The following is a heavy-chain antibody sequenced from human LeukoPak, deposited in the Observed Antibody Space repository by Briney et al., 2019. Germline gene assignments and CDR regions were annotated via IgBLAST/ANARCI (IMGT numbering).Heavy chain of an antibody. CDR3: ARSPAHYCSGGSCDTHFDY. Sequence: SQTLFLTCTVSGGSISSGGYSWSWIRQPPGKGLEWIGYIYHSGSTYYNPSLKSRVTISVDRSKNQFSLKLSSVTAADTAVYYCARSPAHYCSGGSCDTHFDYWGQGTLVTVSS. CDR2: IYHSGST. J-gene: IGHJ4*02. V-gene: IGHV4-30-2*01. D-gene: IGHD2-15*01. CDR1: GGSISSGGYS.